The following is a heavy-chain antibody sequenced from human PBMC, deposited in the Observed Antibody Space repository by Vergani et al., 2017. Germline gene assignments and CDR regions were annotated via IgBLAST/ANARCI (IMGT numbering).Heavy chain of an antibody. CDR1: GASIRSSNYY. CDR2: IYYSGST. J-gene: IGHJ5*02. V-gene: IGHV4-39*01. D-gene: IGHD6-19*01. CDR3: ARHSTVEWLVKLGWIDP. Sequence: QLQLQESGPGLVKPSATLSLTCSVSGASIRSSNYYWGWIRQPPGKGLEWIASIYYSGSTYYNPYLKRRVTISVDTSKNQFSLKLSSVTAADTAVYFCARHSTVEWLVKLGWIDPWGQGILVTVSS.